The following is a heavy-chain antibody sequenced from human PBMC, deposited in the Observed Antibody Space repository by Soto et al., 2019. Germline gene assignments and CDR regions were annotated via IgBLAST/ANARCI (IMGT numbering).Heavy chain of an antibody. CDR2: ISHDGNVK. CDR1: GFTFSRFG. V-gene: IGHV3-30*18. CDR3: AKTIVPAAVRPIDS. D-gene: IGHD2-2*01. J-gene: IGHJ4*02. Sequence: PGGSLRLSCSVSGFTFSRFGMHWVRQAPGKGLQWVALISHDGNVKHYSDSVRGRFTISRDNSRNTLFLQMNSLGPEDTAIYFCAKTIVPAAVRPIDSWGLGTLVTVSS.